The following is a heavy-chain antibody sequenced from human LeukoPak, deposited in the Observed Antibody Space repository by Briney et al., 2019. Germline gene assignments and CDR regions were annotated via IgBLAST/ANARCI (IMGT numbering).Heavy chain of an antibody. CDR3: ARDQGYDSSFDY. Sequence: SETLSLTCTVSGGSISSYYWSWIRQPPGKGLEWIGYIYYSGSTNYNPSLKSRVTISVDTSENQFSLKLSSVTAADTAVYYCARDQGYDSSFDYWGQGTLVTVSS. J-gene: IGHJ4*02. V-gene: IGHV4-59*01. CDR2: IYYSGST. CDR1: GGSISSYY. D-gene: IGHD3-22*01.